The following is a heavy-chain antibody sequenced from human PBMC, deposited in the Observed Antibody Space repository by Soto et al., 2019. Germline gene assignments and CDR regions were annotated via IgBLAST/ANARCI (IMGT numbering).Heavy chain of an antibody. CDR3: ARAFFYQGSDSRGYSFDAFDF. V-gene: IGHV1-2*02. D-gene: IGHD3-22*01. Sequence: ASVKVSCKASGYTFTDYYMHWVRQAPGQGLEWMGWINPHNGDTNYAQKFQGRVTMTTDRSTSTAYMELRSLRSDDTAVYYCARAFFYQGSDSRGYSFDAFDFWGPGTLVTVSS. J-gene: IGHJ3*01. CDR2: INPHNGDT. CDR1: GYTFTDYY.